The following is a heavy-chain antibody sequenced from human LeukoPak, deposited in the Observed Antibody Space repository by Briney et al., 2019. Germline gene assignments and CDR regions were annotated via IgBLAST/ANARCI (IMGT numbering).Heavy chain of an antibody. CDR1: GGSIRSYY. CDR2: IYDTGST. V-gene: IGHV4-59*08. CDR3: ARRRHCSGESCYYFDY. Sequence: SETLSLTCTVSGGSIRSYYWSWIRQPPAKGLEWIGNIYDTGSTNYNPSLKSRVTISVDTSKNQFSLKLTSVTAADTAVYYCARRRHCSGESCYYFDYWDRGTLVSVSS. J-gene: IGHJ4*02. D-gene: IGHD2-15*01.